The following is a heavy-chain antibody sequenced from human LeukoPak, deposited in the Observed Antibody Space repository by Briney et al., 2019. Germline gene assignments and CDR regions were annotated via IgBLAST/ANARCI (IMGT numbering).Heavy chain of an antibody. J-gene: IGHJ6*03. D-gene: IGHD2-2*03. Sequence: ASVKVSCKASGYTFTSYGISWVRQAPGQGLEWMGWISAYNGNTNYAQKLQGRVTMTTDTSTSTAYMELRSLRSGDTAVYYCARDGYRLSGYFYYMDVWGKGTTVTVSS. V-gene: IGHV1-18*01. CDR1: GYTFTSYG. CDR3: ARDGYRLSGYFYYMDV. CDR2: ISAYNGNT.